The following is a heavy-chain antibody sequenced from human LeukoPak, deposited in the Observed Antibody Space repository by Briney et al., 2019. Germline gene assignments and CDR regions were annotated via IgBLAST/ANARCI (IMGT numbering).Heavy chain of an antibody. Sequence: PSETLSLTCAVYGGSFSGYYWSWIRQPPGKGLEWIGEINHSGSTNYNPSLKSRVTISVDTSKNQFSLKLSSVTAADTAVYYCARDPVYRWFGELGYFDYWGQGTLVTVSS. CDR1: GGSFSGYY. J-gene: IGHJ4*03. D-gene: IGHD3-10*01. CDR3: ARDPVYRWFGELGYFDY. V-gene: IGHV4-34*01. CDR2: INHSGST.